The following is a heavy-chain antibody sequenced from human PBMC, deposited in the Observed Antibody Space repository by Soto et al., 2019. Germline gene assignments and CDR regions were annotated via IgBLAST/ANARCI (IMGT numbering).Heavy chain of an antibody. CDR3: ASGDSNPFDY. CDR2: ISYDGSNK. V-gene: IGHV3-30-3*01. CDR1: GFTFSSYA. J-gene: IGHJ4*02. Sequence: GGSLRLSCAASGFTFSSYAMHWVRQAPGKGLEWVAVISYDGSNKYYADSVKGRFTISGDNSKNTLYLQMNSLRAEDTAVYYCASGDSNPFDYWGQGTLVTVSS. D-gene: IGHD4-4*01.